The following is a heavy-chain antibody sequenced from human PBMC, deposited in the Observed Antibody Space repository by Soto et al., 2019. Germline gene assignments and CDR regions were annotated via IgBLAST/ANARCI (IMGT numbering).Heavy chain of an antibody. J-gene: IGHJ5*02. CDR2: IYATGTT. Sequence: SETLFLTCAVYGGSFSGYYWSWIRKSAGKGLEWIGRIYATGTTDYNPSLKSRVMMSVDTSKKQFSLRLRSVTAADTAVYYCVRDGTKTLRDWFDPWGQGISVTVSS. D-gene: IGHD1-1*01. CDR1: GGSFSGYY. V-gene: IGHV4-59*10. CDR3: VRDGTKTLRDWFDP.